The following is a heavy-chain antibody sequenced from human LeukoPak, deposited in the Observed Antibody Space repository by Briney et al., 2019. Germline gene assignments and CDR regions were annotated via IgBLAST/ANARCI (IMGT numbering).Heavy chain of an antibody. V-gene: IGHV3-30*01. CDR3: AREGAEQAFDI. CDR1: GFTFSNFA. Sequence: PGRSLRLSCAASGFTFSNFAIHWVRQAPGKGLYWVALISYDGGNKYYADSVKGRFTISRGNSRDTLYLQLNSLRAEDTAVYYCAREGAEQAFDIWGQGTMVTVSS. D-gene: IGHD1-26*01. J-gene: IGHJ3*02. CDR2: ISYDGGNK.